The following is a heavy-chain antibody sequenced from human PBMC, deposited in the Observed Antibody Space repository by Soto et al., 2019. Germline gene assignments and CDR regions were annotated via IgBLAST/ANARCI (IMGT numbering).Heavy chain of an antibody. V-gene: IGHV5-51*01. CDR3: ARPTDYDILTGYLYYFDY. J-gene: IGHJ4*02. D-gene: IGHD3-9*01. CDR1: GYSFTSYW. CDR2: IYPGDSDT. Sequence: PGESLKISCKGSGYSFTSYWIGWVRQMPGKGLEWMGIIYPGDSDTRYSPSFQGLVTISADKSISTAYLQWSSLKASDTAMYYCARPTDYDILTGYLYYFDYWGQGTLVTVYS.